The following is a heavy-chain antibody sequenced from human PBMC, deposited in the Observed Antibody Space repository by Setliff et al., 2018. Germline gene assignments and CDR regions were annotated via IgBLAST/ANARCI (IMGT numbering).Heavy chain of an antibody. V-gene: IGHV3-7*01. CDR3: ARDPEGGEFDI. Sequence: GESLKISCAASGFTFSIYWMTWVRQAPGRGLEWVANINQDGSGKYYVDSVRGRFTISRDNARNLLFLQMNSLTVEDTGVYYCARDPEGGEFDIWGRGTLVTVSS. CDR1: GFTFSIYW. J-gene: IGHJ4*03. CDR2: INQDGSGK. D-gene: IGHD2-21*01.